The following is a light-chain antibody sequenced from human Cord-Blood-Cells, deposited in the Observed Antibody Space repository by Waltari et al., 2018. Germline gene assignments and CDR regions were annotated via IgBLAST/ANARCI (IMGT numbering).Light chain of an antibody. J-gene: IGLJ1*01. CDR1: SSDVGGYNY. V-gene: IGLV2-11*01. CDR2: DVS. CDR3: CSYAGSYTYV. Sequence: QSALTQPRSVSGSPGPSVPISCTGNSSDVGGYNYVSWYQQHPGKAPNRMIYDVSKRPSGVPDRFSGSKSGNAASLTISGLQAEDEADYYCCSYAGSYTYVFGTGTKVTVL.